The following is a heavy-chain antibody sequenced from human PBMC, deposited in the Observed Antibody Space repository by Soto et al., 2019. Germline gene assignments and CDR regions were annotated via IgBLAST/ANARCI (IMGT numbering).Heavy chain of an antibody. D-gene: IGHD3-16*02. CDR1: GYTFTNYD. J-gene: IGHJ3*02. Sequence: ASVKVSCKASGYTFTNYDISWVRQATGQGLEWMGWMNPNSANTGYAQKFQGRVSMTRDTSISTAYMELSRLRSDDPAVYYCARVSRLSFAFDIWGQGTMVTVSS. CDR3: ARVSRLSFAFDI. CDR2: MNPNSANT. V-gene: IGHV1-8*01.